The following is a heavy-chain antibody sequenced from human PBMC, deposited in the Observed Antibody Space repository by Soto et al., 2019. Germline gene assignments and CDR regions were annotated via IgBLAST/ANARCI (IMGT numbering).Heavy chain of an antibody. V-gene: IGHV3-33*01. D-gene: IGHD4-17*01. J-gene: IGHJ4*02. CDR2: IWYDASKQ. CDR1: GFSFSVYG. CDR3: AAWAEGTTEVH. Sequence: QVQLVESGGGVVQPGRSLRLSCETSGFSFSVYGMHWVRQAPGKGLEWVAVIWYDASKQFYAASVEGRFTISRDNSKAILDLQMTSLRAADTAVYYCAAWAEGTTEVHWGQGTLVTVSS.